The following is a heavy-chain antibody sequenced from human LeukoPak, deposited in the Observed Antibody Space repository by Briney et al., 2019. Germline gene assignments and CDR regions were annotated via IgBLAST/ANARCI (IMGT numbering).Heavy chain of an antibody. CDR1: GGSISSYY. CDR2: IYTSGRT. J-gene: IGHJ6*03. V-gene: IGHV4-4*09. CDR3: ARQSVTTGYYYIDV. D-gene: IGHD4-17*01. Sequence: SETLSLTCTVSGGSISSYYWSWIRQPPGKGLEWIAYIYTSGRTNYNPSLKSRVTISVDTSKNQFYLKLSSVTAADTAVYYCARQSVTTGYYYIDVWGKGTPVTVSS.